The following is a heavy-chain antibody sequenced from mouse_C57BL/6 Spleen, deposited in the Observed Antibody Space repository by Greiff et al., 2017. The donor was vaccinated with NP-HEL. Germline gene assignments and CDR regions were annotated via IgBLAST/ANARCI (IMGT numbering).Heavy chain of an antibody. CDR1: GYTFTSYW. Sequence: QVQLQQPGAELVRPGSSVKLSCKASGYTFTSYWMHWVKQRPIQGLEWIGNIDPSDSETHYNQKFKDKATLTVDKSSSTAYMQLSSLTSEDSAVYYCAGIYYDPWYFDVWGTGTTVTVSS. CDR2: IDPSDSET. CDR3: AGIYYDPWYFDV. D-gene: IGHD2-4*01. J-gene: IGHJ1*03. V-gene: IGHV1-52*01.